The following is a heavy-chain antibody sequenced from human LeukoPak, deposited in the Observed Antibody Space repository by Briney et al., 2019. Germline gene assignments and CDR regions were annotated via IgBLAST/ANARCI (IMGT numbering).Heavy chain of an antibody. CDR1: GFTFGDYA. CDR3: ARVGSRAYSGSYSDAFDI. Sequence: GGSLRLSCTASGFTFGDYAMSWVRQAPGKGLEWVANIKQDGSEKYYVDSVKGRFTISRDNAKNSLYLQMNSLRAEDTAVYYCARVGSRAYSGSYSDAFDIWGQGTMVTVSS. CDR2: IKQDGSEK. J-gene: IGHJ3*02. V-gene: IGHV3-7*04. D-gene: IGHD1-26*01.